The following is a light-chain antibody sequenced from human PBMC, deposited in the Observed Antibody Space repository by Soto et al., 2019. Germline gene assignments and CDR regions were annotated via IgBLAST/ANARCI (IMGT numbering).Light chain of an antibody. J-gene: IGKJ1*01. CDR1: QNVATN. V-gene: IGKV3-15*01. CDR2: GAS. CDR3: HQATSGLRT. Sequence: IVMTQSPVTLSMSPGDRATLSCRASQNVATNVAWYQQKPGQAPRLLIYGASIRATGVPDRFSGSGSGTEFTLTIDSLQSEDFAVFYCHQATSGLRTFGRGTRVE.